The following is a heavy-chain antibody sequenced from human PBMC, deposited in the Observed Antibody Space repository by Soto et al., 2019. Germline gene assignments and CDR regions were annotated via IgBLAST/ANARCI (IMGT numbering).Heavy chain of an antibody. D-gene: IGHD2-2*01. CDR1: GYSFPNYW. Sequence: PVESLKISCDGSGYSFPNYWIGWVRQMPGKGLEWMGFIYPGDSDTKYNPSFQGQVTISVDKSLRTAYLQWSGLKASDTAMYYCVREYTSSLTFDYWGQGTLVTVSS. J-gene: IGHJ4*02. CDR3: VREYTSSLTFDY. CDR2: IYPGDSDT. V-gene: IGHV5-51*01.